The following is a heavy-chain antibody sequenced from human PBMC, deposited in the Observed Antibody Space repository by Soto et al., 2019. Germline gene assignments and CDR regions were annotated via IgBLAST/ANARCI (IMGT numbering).Heavy chain of an antibody. CDR3: ARVQSGY. Sequence: GGSLRLSCAASGFTFSSYSMNWVRQAPGKGLEWVSVIYSGGSTYYADSVKGRFTISRHNSKNTLYLQMNSLRAEDTAVYYCARVQSGYWGQGTLVTVSS. J-gene: IGHJ4*02. CDR1: GFTFSSYS. CDR2: IYSGGST. V-gene: IGHV3-53*04.